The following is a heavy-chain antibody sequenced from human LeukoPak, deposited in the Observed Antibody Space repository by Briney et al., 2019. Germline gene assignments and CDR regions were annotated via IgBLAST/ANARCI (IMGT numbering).Heavy chain of an antibody. CDR3: ASGILTGWDAFDI. J-gene: IGHJ3*02. CDR2: IYYTGST. V-gene: IGHV4-30-4*01. CDR1: GGSISSGNYY. D-gene: IGHD3-9*01. Sequence: PSETLSLTCTVSGGSISSGNYYWTWIRQPPGRGLEWIGYIYYTGSTCYNPSLESRITISVDTSKNQFSLKLSSVTAADTAVYYCASGILTGWDAFDIWGQGTMVTVSS.